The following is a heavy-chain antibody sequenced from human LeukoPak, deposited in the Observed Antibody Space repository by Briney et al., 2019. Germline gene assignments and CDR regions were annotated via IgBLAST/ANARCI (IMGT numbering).Heavy chain of an antibody. CDR2: IDSSGGYM. CDR1: GFTFNTYS. J-gene: IGHJ6*03. V-gene: IGHV3-21*04. Sequence: PGGSLRLSCEASGFTFNTYSMNWARQAPGKGLEWVSSIDSSGGYMFYADSVKGRFIISRDNAKDSLYLQMNSLRSEDTAVYYCATLTTVPSRYYYYYMDVWGKGTTVTVSS. D-gene: IGHD4-11*01. CDR3: ATLTTVPSRYYYYYMDV.